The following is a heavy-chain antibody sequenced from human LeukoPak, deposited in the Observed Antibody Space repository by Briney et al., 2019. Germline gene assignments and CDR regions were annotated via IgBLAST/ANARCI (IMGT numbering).Heavy chain of an antibody. J-gene: IGHJ4*02. Sequence: GGSLRLSCAASGFTFDDYAMHWVRQAPGKGLEWVSGISWNSGSIDYADSVKGRFTISRDNAKNSLYLQMNSLRAEDTAVYYCAKDKRVLRYFDSPGNTDYWGQGTLVTVSS. CDR1: GFTFDDYA. V-gene: IGHV3-9*01. CDR3: AKDKRVLRYFDSPGNTDY. D-gene: IGHD3-9*01. CDR2: ISWNSGSI.